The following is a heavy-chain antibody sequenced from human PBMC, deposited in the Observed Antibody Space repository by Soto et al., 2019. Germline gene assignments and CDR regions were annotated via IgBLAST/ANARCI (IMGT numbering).Heavy chain of an antibody. V-gene: IGHV4-39*01. CDR3: ARLYGYCIRSSCHGHYAMDV. CDR1: GGYISSGGYY. CDR2: IYYSGST. Sequence: PSETMSLTCTASGGYISSGGYYWSWMRKHPGKGLEWIGYIYYSGSTYYNPPLNSRVTVSVDTSKNQFPLKVTSVTAADTAVYYCARLYGYCIRSSCHGHYAMDVWGQGTTVTVSS. D-gene: IGHD2-2*01. J-gene: IGHJ6*02.